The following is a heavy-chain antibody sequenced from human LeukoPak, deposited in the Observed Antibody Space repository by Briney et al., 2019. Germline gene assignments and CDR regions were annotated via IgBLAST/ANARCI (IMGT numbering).Heavy chain of an antibody. V-gene: IGHV4-4*07. CDR3: ARRGDYFDF. CDR1: GGSISYNY. CDR2: IFTSGST. Sequence: SETLSLTCTVSGGSISYNYWSWIRQPAGKGLEWIGRIFTSGSTNYNPSLRSRVTMSVDTSKNQFPLKLSSVTAADTAVYYCARRGDYFDFWGQGTLVTVSS. J-gene: IGHJ4*02.